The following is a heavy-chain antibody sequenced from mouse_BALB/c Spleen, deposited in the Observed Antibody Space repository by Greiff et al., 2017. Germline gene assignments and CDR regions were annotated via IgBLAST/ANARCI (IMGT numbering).Heavy chain of an antibody. V-gene: IGHV5-4*02. CDR2: ISDGGSYT. J-gene: IGHJ4*01. CDR1: GFTFSDYY. D-gene: IGHD1-1*01. Sequence: EVHLVESGGGLVKPGGSLKLSCAASGFTFSDYYMYWVRQTPEKRLEWVATISDGGSYTYYPDSVKGRFTISRDNAKNNLYLQMSSLKSEDTAMYYCARGDTTVVATAMDYWGQGTSVTVSS. CDR3: ARGDTTVVATAMDY.